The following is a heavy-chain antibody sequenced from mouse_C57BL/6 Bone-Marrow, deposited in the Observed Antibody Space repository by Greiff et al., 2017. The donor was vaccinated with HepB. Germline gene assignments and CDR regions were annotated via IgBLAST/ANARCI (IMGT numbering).Heavy chain of an antibody. CDR2: TFYSGIT. CDR3: ARMLSFYWYFDV. J-gene: IGHJ1*03. Sequence: FPGNKLKYIGYTFYSGITYYNPSLESRTYITRDTSKNQFSLKLSSVTTEDTATYYCARMLSFYWYFDVWGTGTTVTVSS. V-gene: IGHV3-3*01.